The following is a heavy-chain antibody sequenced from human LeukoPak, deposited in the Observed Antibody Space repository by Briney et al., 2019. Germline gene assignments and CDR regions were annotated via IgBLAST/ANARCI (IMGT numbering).Heavy chain of an antibody. D-gene: IGHD6-6*01. V-gene: IGHV1-69*13. CDR1: GGTFSSYA. CDR3: ARDLSIAARPSYYYMDV. CDR2: IIPIFGTA. Sequence: GASVKVSCKASGGTFSSYAISWVRQAPGQGLEWMGGIIPIFGTANYAQKFQGRVTITADESTSTAYMELSSLRSEDTAVYYCARDLSIAARPSYYYMDVWGKGTTVTVSS. J-gene: IGHJ6*03.